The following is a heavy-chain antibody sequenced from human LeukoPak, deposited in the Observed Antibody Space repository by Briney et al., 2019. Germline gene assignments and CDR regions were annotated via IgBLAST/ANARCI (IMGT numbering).Heavy chain of an antibody. Sequence: ASVKVSCKASGYTFTSYGISWVRQAPGQGLEWMGWISAYNGNTNYAQKLQGRVTMTTDTSTSTAYMELRSLRSNDTAVYYCARGDITMNHNYFDYWGQGTLVTVSS. CDR3: ARGDITMNHNYFDY. CDR1: GYTFTSYG. J-gene: IGHJ4*02. D-gene: IGHD3-22*01. CDR2: ISAYNGNT. V-gene: IGHV1-18*01.